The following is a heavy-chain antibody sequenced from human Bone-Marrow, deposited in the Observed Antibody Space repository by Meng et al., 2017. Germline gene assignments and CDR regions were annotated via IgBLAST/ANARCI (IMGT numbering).Heavy chain of an antibody. CDR3: ARVASVAGGDYFDY. V-gene: IGHV1-18*01. CDR1: GYTFTNYG. CDR2: ISAYNGNT. J-gene: IGHJ4*02. Sequence: ASVKVSCKASGYTFTNYGISWVRQAPGQGLEWMGWISAYNGNTNYAQKLQGRVTMTTDTSTSTAYMELSRLRSDDTAVYYCARVASVAGGDYFDYWGQGTLVTVSS. D-gene: IGHD6-19*01.